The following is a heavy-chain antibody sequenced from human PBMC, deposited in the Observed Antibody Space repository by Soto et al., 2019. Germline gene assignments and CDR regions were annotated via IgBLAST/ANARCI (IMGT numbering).Heavy chain of an antibody. CDR2: TSYDGSNK. V-gene: IGHV3-30*18. D-gene: IGHD5-18*01. J-gene: IGHJ4*02. CDR3: AKDLGYSYGSCFDY. Sequence: GGSLRLSCAASGFTFSSYGMHWVRQAPGKGLEWVAVTSYDGSNKYYADSVKGRFTISRDNSKNTLYLQMNSLRAEDTAVYYCAKDLGYSYGSCFDYWGQGTLVTVSS. CDR1: GFTFSSYG.